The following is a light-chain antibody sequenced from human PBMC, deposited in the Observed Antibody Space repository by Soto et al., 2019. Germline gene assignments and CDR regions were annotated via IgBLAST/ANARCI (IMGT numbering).Light chain of an antibody. V-gene: IGLV1-44*01. CDR1: SSNIGSNT. CDR3: SAWDDSLNGYVV. J-gene: IGLJ2*01. Sequence: QPVLTQPPSASGTPGQRVTISCSGSSSNIGSNTVNWYQHLPGTAPKLLMYSNNQRPSGVPDRFSGSKSGTSASLAISGLQSEDEAEYYCSAWDDSLNGYVVFGGGTKVTVL. CDR2: SNN.